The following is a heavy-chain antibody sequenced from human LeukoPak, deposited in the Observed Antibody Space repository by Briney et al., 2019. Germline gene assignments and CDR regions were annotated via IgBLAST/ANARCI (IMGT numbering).Heavy chain of an antibody. D-gene: IGHD6-13*01. Sequence: GGSLRLSCEASGFTFSTYWMSWVRQAPGKGLEWVANIKQDGSEKYYVDSVKGRFTISRDNAKNSLYLQMNSQRAEDTAMYYCARDSAGNDYWGQGTLVTVSS. CDR3: ARDSAGNDY. V-gene: IGHV3-7*01. CDR2: IKQDGSEK. CDR1: GFTFSTYW. J-gene: IGHJ4*02.